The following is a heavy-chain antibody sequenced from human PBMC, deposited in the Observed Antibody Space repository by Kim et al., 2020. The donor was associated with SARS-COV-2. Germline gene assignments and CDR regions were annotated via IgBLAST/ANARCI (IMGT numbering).Heavy chain of an antibody. CDR3: ARLQGIAVAGNNWFDP. CDR2: IIPIFGTA. D-gene: IGHD6-19*01. J-gene: IGHJ5*02. Sequence: SVKVSCKASGGTFSSYAISWVRQAPGQGLEWMGGIIPIFGTANYAQKFQGRVTITADESTSTAYMELSSLRSEDTAVYYCARLQGIAVAGNNWFDPWGQGTLVTVSS. V-gene: IGHV1-69*13. CDR1: GGTFSSYA.